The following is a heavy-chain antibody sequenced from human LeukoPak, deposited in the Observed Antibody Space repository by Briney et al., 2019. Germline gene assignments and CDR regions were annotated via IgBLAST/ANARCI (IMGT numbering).Heavy chain of an antibody. D-gene: IGHD6-13*01. J-gene: IGHJ4*02. CDR3: ARLGSSWSFDY. CDR2: IWYDGSNK. CDR1: GFTFSSYG. Sequence: GGSLRLSCAASGFTFSSYGMNWVRQAPGKGLEWVAVIWYDGSNKYYGDSVKGRFTISRDNSKNTVSLQMNSLRVEDTAVYYCARLGSSWSFDYWGQGTLVTFSS. V-gene: IGHV3-33*01.